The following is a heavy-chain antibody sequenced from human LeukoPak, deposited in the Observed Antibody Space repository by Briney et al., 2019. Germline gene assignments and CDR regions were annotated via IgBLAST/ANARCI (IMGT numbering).Heavy chain of an antibody. CDR2: ISGSGGST. D-gene: IGHD3-10*01. V-gene: IGHV3-23*01. J-gene: IGHJ4*02. CDR1: GFTFSSYG. CDR3: ARDKWFGETDY. Sequence: PGGSLRLSCAASGFTFSSYGMSWVRQAPGKGLEWVSAISGSGGSTYYADSVKGRFTISRDNAKNSLYLQMNSLRAEDTAVYYCARDKWFGETDYWGQGTLVTVSS.